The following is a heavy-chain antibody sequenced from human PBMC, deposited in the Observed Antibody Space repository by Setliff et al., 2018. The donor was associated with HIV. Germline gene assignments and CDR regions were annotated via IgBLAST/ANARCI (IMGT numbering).Heavy chain of an antibody. CDR2: GYYSGIT. CDR1: GGSISNYY. V-gene: IGHV4-59*01. CDR3: AGVNYYDASGLRAEYFQL. J-gene: IGHJ1*01. D-gene: IGHD3-22*01. Sequence: SETLSLTCTVSGGSISNYYWSWIRQPPGKGLEWIGCGYYSGITHYDPSLKSRVTISVDTSKNQFSLKLSSVTAADTGVYYCAGVNYYDASGLRAEYFQLWGQGTQVTVSS.